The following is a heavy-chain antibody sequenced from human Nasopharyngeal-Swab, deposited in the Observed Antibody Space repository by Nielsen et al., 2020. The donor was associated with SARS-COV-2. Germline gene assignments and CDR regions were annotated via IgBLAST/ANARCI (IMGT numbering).Heavy chain of an antibody. J-gene: IGHJ6*02. CDR1: GFTFDDYA. V-gene: IGHV3-20*01. CDR3: ARSPGYYYYYGMDV. CDR2: INWNGAGT. Sequence: GESLKISCAASGFTFDDYAMTWVRQAPGKVLEWVSGINWNGAGTGYADSVKGRFTISRDNAKNSLYLQMNSLRAEDTALYHCARSPGYYYYYGMDVWGQGTTVTVSS. D-gene: IGHD2-2*03.